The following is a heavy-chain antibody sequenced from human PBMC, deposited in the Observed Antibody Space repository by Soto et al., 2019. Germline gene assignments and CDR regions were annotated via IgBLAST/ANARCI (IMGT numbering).Heavy chain of an antibody. V-gene: IGHV3-23*01. CDR3: AKSEGGSYLGANY. D-gene: IGHD1-26*01. Sequence: EVQLLESGGGLVQPGGSLRLSCAASGFTFSSYAMSWVRKAPGKGLEWVSAISGSGGSTYYADSVKGRFTISRDNSKNTLYLQMNSLRAEDTAVYYCAKSEGGSYLGANYWGQGTLVTVSS. J-gene: IGHJ4*02. CDR2: ISGSGGST. CDR1: GFTFSSYA.